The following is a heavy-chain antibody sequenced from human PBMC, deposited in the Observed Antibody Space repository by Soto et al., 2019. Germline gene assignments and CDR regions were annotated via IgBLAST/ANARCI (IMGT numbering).Heavy chain of an antibody. V-gene: IGHV4-4*02. CDR2: VHISGHS. D-gene: IGHD1-1*01. CDR1: GGSVRAPDW. J-gene: IGHJ5*01. CDR3: ARVRQGCSANNCYFDP. Sequence: SETLSLTCTLSGGSVRAPDWWNWVRQSPDKGLEWIAEVHISGHSNYNPSLRSRVSVSIDSSKNQFYLDLNSVTAADTAIYYCARVRQGCSANNCYFDPWGQGTQVTVSS.